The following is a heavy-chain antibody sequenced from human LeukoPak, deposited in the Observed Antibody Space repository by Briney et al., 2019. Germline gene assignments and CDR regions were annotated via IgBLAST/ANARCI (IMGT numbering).Heavy chain of an antibody. Sequence: SQTLSLTCTVSGGSISRGGYYWSWIRQPAGKGLEWIGYIYYSGSTNYNPSLKSRVTISVDTSKNQFSLKLSSVIAADRAVYYCARDLPYYDFWSGPQGGFDPWGQEPWSPSPQ. D-gene: IGHD3-3*01. CDR3: ARDLPYYDFWSGPQGGFDP. J-gene: IGHJ5*02. CDR2: IYYSGST. V-gene: IGHV4-61*09. CDR1: GGSISRGGYY.